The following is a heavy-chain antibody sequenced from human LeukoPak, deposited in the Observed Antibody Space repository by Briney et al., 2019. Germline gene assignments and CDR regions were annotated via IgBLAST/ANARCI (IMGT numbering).Heavy chain of an antibody. V-gene: IGHV4-39*01. CDR1: GGSISSSSYY. Sequence: SETLSLTCTVSGGSISSSSYYWGWLRQPPGKGLEWIGSIYYSGSTYYNPSLKSRVTISVDTSKNQFSLKLSSVTAADTAVYYCAGSGSYYNWFDPWGQGTLVTVS. CDR2: IYYSGST. J-gene: IGHJ5*02. D-gene: IGHD3-10*01. CDR3: AGSGSYYNWFDP.